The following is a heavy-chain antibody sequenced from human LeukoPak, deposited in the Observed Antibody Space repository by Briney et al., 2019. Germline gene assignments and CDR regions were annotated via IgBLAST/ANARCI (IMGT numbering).Heavy chain of an antibody. CDR1: GGSISSYY. CDR2: IYYSGST. D-gene: IGHD3-10*01. J-gene: IGHJ4*02. Sequence: SETLSLTCTVSGGSISSYYWSWVRQPPGKGLEWIGHIYYSGSTYYNPSLKSRVTISVDTSKNQFSLKLSSVTAADTAVYYCARVSSGSYDYWGQGTLVTVSS. CDR3: ARVSSGSYDY. V-gene: IGHV4-30-4*08.